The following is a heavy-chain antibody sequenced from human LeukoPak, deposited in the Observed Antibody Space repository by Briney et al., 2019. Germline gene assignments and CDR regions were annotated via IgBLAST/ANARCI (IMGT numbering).Heavy chain of an antibody. CDR3: AREVLGYCSSTSCPYYFDY. V-gene: IGHV1-69*04. D-gene: IGHD2-2*01. CDR2: IIPILGIA. J-gene: IGHJ4*02. Sequence: ASVKVSCKASGGTFSSYAISWVRQAPGQGLEWMGRIIPILGIANYAQKFQGRVTITADKSTSTAYMELSSLRSEDTAVYYCAREVLGYCSSTSCPYYFDYWGQGTLVTVSS. CDR1: GGTFSSYA.